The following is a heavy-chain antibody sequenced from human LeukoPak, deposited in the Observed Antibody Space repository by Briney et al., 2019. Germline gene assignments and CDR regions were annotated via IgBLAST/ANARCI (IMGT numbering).Heavy chain of an antibody. D-gene: IGHD5-12*01. CDR1: GFTVSSNY. CDR2: IYSGGST. V-gene: IGHV3-53*01. CDR3: ARTHYSGYDWGRFDP. J-gene: IGHJ5*02. Sequence: PGGSLRLSCAASGFTVSSNYMSWVRQAPGKGLEWVSVIYSGGSTYYADSVKGRFTISRDNSKNTLYLQMNSLRAEDTAVYYCARTHYSGYDWGRFDPWGQGTLVTVSS.